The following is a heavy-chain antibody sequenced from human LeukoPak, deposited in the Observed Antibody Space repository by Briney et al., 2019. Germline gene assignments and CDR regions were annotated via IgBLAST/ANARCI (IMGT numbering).Heavy chain of an antibody. V-gene: IGHV3-74*01. Sequence: GSLRLSCVASGFSFSSHWMHWVRQAPGKRLVWVSRINSDETSAVYAASVKGQFTMSRDNAKNTLYLQMTSLRAEDTAVYYCVRDIYIRRDSWYDVRSFDNWGQGTLVTVSS. CDR3: VRDIYIRRDSWYDVRSFDN. CDR2: INSDETSA. D-gene: IGHD3-3*01. CDR1: GFSFSSHW. J-gene: IGHJ4*02.